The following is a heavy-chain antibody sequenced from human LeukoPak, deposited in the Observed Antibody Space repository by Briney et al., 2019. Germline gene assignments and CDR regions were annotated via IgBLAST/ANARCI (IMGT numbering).Heavy chain of an antibody. CDR3: ARSRNTKADYYDSSGSIRPFDY. J-gene: IGHJ4*02. D-gene: IGHD3-22*01. CDR2: ISAYNGNT. Sequence: ASVKVSCKASGYTFTGYYMHWVRQAPGQGLEWMGWISAYNGNTNYAQKLQGRVTMTTDTSTSTAYMELGSLRSDDTAVYYCARSRNTKADYYDSSGSIRPFDYWGQGTLVTVSS. V-gene: IGHV1-18*04. CDR1: GYTFTGYY.